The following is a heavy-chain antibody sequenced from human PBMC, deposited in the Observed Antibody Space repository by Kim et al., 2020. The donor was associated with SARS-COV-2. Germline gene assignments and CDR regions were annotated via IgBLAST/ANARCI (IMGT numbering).Heavy chain of an antibody. V-gene: IGHV3-48*02. Sequence: KGRITISRDKAKNSLYLQMNRLRDEDTAVYYCARDRCSSTSCYDEYYFDYWGQGTLVTVSS. D-gene: IGHD2-2*01. J-gene: IGHJ4*02. CDR3: ARDRCSSTSCYDEYYFDY.